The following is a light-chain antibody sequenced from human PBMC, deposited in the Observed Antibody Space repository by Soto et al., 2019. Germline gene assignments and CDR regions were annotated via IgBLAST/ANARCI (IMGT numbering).Light chain of an antibody. CDR3: VAWDDILNYWV. CDR1: SSNIGSGYD. CDR2: SND. J-gene: IGLJ3*02. V-gene: IGLV1-40*01. Sequence: QAVVTQPPSVSGAPGQRVTISCTGTSSNIGSGYDVHWYQHLPGTAPKLLIYSNDQRPSGVPDRFSGSKSGTSGSLDISGLQSEDDADYYCVAWDDILNYWVFGGGTKLTVL.